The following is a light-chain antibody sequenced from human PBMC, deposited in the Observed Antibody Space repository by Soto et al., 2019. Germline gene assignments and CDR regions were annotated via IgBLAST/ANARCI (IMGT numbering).Light chain of an antibody. CDR2: DAS. Sequence: VGMTQSPATLSVSPGERVVLSCRASQSVSSYLAWYQQKPGQAPRLLIYDASNRATGIPARFSGSGSGTDFTLTITRLEPEDSAVYFCQQYTGPPTTFGQGTRLEIK. CDR1: QSVSSY. CDR3: QQYTGPPTT. V-gene: IGKV3-11*01. J-gene: IGKJ5*01.